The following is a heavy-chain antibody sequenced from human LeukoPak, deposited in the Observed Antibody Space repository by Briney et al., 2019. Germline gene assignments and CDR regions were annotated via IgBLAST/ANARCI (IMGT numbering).Heavy chain of an antibody. V-gene: IGHV3-33*05. J-gene: IGHJ4*02. CDR1: GFSVSTYG. CDR3: ARDKVGGIASDH. CDR2: ISLDGINK. Sequence: GGSLRLSCAASGFSVSTYGMQWVRQAPGKGLVWVTVISLDGINKHYGESVRGRFTISRDNSKNTLYLQMNSLRGEDTGIYYCARDKVGGIASDHWGQGTLVTVSS. D-gene: IGHD3-16*02.